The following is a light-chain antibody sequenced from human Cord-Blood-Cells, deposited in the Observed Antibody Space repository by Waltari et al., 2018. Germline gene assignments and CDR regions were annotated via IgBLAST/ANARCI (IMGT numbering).Light chain of an antibody. J-gene: IGLJ3*02. CDR1: SSDVGSYNL. CDR3: CSYAGSSTWV. Sequence: QSALTQPAPVSGSPGQSITISCTGTSSDVGSYNLVPLYQQHPGKPPKLMIYEGSKRPSGVSNLFSGSKSGNTASLTISGLRSEDEAAYYCCSYAGSSTWVFGGGTKLTVL. V-gene: IGLV2-23*01. CDR2: EGS.